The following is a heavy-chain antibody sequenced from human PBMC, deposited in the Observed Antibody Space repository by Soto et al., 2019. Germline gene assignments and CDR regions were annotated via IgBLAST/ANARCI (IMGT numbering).Heavy chain of an antibody. Sequence: QVQLVQSGAEVKKPGSSVKVSCKASGGTFSSYAISWVRPAPGQGLEWMGGIIPIFGTANYAQKFQGRARITADESTSTAYIERSSLISEDTAVYYCARAGSYYVRDAFDLWGQGTMVTVSS. CDR2: IIPIFGTA. CDR3: ARAGSYYVRDAFDL. J-gene: IGHJ3*01. D-gene: IGHD1-26*01. CDR1: GGTFSSYA. V-gene: IGHV1-69*12.